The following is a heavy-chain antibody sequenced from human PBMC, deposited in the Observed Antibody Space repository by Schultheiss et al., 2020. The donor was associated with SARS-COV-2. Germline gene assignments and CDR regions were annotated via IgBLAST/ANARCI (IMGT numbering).Heavy chain of an antibody. Sequence: SETLSLTCTVSGGSISSYYWSWIRQPPGKGLEWIGYIYYSGSTNYNPSLKSRVTISVDTSKNQFSLKLSSVTAADTAVYYCAGASYSSVYNTFSGWFDPWGQGTLVTVSS. V-gene: IGHV4-59*08. D-gene: IGHD3-22*01. CDR2: IYYSGST. J-gene: IGHJ5*02. CDR3: AGASYSSVYNTFSGWFDP. CDR1: GGSISSYY.